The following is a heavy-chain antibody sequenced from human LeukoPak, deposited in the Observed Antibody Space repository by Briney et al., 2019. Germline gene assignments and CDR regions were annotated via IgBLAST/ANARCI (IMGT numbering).Heavy chain of an antibody. CDR3: TRGSSGRRDN. CDR1: GYTFTSCD. D-gene: IGHD6-19*01. J-gene: IGHJ4*02. CDR2: MNPNSGNT. V-gene: IGHV1-8*01. Sequence: GASVKVSCKASGYTFTSCDINWVRQATGQGLEWMGWMNPNSGNTGYGQSFQGRITMTRDISIGTAYMELSNLTSEDTAIYSCTRGSSGRRDNWGQGTLVIVSS.